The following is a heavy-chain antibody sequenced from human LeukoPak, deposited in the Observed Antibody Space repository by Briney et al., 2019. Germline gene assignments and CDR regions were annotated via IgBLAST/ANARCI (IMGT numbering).Heavy chain of an antibody. D-gene: IGHD3-9*01. CDR1: GGSFSGYY. CDR2: INHSGST. V-gene: IGHV4-34*01. Sequence: PSETLSLTCAVYGGSFSGYYWSWIRQPPGKGLEWIGEINHSGSTNYNPSLKSRVTISVDTSKNQFSLKLSSVTAADTAVYYCARDGLSRYFDWLLPHDAFDIWGQGTMVTVSS. CDR3: ARDGLSRYFDWLLPHDAFDI. J-gene: IGHJ3*02.